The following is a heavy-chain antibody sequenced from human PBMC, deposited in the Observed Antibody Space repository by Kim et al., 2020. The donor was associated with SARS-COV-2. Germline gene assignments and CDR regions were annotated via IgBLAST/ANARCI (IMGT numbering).Heavy chain of an antibody. Sequence: ASEKVSCKASGYTFTTYHVQWVRQAPGQGLEWMGIINPDTGFTSYTQKFQGRLILTRDTSRNSVYMELSGLTSDDTAIYFGARDPGRHVAEADACWGQGT. J-gene: IGHJ4*02. CDR3: ARDPGRHVAEADAC. CDR1: GYTFTTYH. V-gene: IGHV1-46*01. CDR2: INPDTGFT. D-gene: IGHD2-2*01.